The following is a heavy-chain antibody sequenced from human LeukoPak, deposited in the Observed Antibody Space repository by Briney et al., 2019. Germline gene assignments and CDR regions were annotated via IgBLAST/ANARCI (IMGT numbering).Heavy chain of an antibody. V-gene: IGHV3-20*04. D-gene: IGHD6-13*01. CDR2: INWNGGSP. J-gene: IGHJ4*02. CDR3: AGEAPTQHSSSWPLDY. CDR1: GFTFDDYG. Sequence: PGGSLRLSCAASGFTFDDYGMSWVRQAPGKGLEWVYGINWNGGSPGYADSVKGRFTISRDNAKNSLYLQMNSLRAEDTALYYCAGEAPTQHSSSWPLDYWGQGTLVTVSS.